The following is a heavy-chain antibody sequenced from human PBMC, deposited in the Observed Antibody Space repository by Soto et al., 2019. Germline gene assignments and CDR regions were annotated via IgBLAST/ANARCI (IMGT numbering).Heavy chain of an antibody. CDR2: VSSSGGST. D-gene: IGHD5-18*01. CDR1: GFIFSSYA. Sequence: EVQLLESGGGFVQPGGSLRLSCAASGFIFSSYAMTWVRQAPGKGLEWVSAVSSSGGSTYNADSVTGRFTISRDNSKNPLYLQMNSLRVEETAVYYCAKAWIRDYYYYCGMDVWGQGTTVTVSS. J-gene: IGHJ6*02. V-gene: IGHV3-23*01. CDR3: AKAWIRDYYYYCGMDV.